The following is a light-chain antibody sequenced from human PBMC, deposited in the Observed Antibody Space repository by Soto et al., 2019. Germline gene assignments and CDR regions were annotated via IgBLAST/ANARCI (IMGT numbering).Light chain of an antibody. Sequence: IVLTQSPGTLSLSPGERATLSCRASQSVSNNYLAWYQQKPGQAPRLLIYGASSRATGIPDRFSGSGSGTDFTLTISSLEPEDFAVYYCQQYGSSPWTFGQGTKVDIK. V-gene: IGKV3-20*01. CDR1: QSVSNNY. CDR3: QQYGSSPWT. CDR2: GAS. J-gene: IGKJ1*01.